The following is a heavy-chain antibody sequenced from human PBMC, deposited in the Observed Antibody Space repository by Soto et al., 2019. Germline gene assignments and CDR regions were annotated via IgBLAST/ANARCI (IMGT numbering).Heavy chain of an antibody. Sequence: PSDTLSLTCTIAGSSISSTSYYWGWIRQPPGKGLEWIGSIYYSGSTYYNPSLKSRVTISVDTSKNQFSLKLSSVTAADTAVYYCARYCSGGSCFDFDYWGKETLVTVSS. CDR1: GSSISSTSYY. CDR3: ARYCSGGSCFDFDY. D-gene: IGHD2-15*01. V-gene: IGHV4-39*01. J-gene: IGHJ4*02. CDR2: IYYSGST.